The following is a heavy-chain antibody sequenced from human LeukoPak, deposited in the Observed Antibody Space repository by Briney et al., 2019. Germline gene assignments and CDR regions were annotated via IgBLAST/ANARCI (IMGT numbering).Heavy chain of an antibody. J-gene: IGHJ4*02. CDR1: GGSISSGGYS. V-gene: IGHV4-30-4*07. D-gene: IGHD6-13*01. Sequence: PSETLSLTCAVSGGSISSGGYSWSWIRQPPGKGQEWIGYIYYSGSTYYNPSLKSRVTISVDTSKNQFSLKLSSVTAADTAVYYCARRAAAGTTSFDYWGQGTLVTVSS. CDR3: ARRAAAGTTSFDY. CDR2: IYYSGST.